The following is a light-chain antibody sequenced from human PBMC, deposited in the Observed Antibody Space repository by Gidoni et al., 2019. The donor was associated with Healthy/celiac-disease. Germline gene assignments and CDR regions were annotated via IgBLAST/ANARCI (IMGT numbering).Light chain of an antibody. J-gene: IGKJ2*01. V-gene: IGKV3-11*01. CDR3: QQRSNWLYT. CDR1: QSVSSY. CDR2: DAS. Sequence: TVLTPSPATLSLSPGERATLTCRASQSVSSYLAWYQQKPGQAPRLLIYDASNRATGIPARFSGSGSGTDFTLTISSLEPEDFAVYYCQQRSNWLYTFGQGTKLEIK.